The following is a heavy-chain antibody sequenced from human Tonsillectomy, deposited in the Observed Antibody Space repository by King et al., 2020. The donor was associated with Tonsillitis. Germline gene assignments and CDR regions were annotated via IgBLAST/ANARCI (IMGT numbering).Heavy chain of an antibody. CDR2: IKGDGSLK. D-gene: IGHD3-22*01. V-gene: IGHV3-7*01. J-gene: IGHJ3*02. Sequence: VQLVESGGGLVQPGGSLRLSCAASGFTFSRYWMIWIRQAPGKGLEWVANIKGDGSLKYYVDSVKGRFTISRDNAKSSLYLQMDSLRVEDTAVYYCVRDMHYHDGDIYYDVFDIWGQGTMVTVSS. CDR3: VRDMHYHDGDIYYDVFDI. CDR1: GFTFSRYW.